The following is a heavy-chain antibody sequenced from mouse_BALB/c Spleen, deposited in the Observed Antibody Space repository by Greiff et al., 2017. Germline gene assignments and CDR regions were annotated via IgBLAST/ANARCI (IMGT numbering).Heavy chain of an antibody. D-gene: IGHD2-4*01. CDR3: ARNEGHYDIAWFAY. Sequence: VQGVESGPGLVAPSQSLSITCTVSGFSLSRYSVHWVRQPPGKGLEWLGMIWGGGSTDYNSALKSRLSISKDNSKSQVFLKMNSLQTDDTAMYYCARNEGHYDIAWFAYWGQGTLVTVSA. CDR1: GFSLSRYS. V-gene: IGHV2-6-4*01. J-gene: IGHJ3*01. CDR2: IWGGGST.